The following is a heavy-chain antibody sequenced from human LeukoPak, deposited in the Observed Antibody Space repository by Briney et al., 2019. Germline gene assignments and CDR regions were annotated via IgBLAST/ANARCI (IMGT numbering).Heavy chain of an antibody. CDR3: ARDGGDLWFGESRGYYFDY. Sequence: GGSLRLSCAASGFTFSSYWMSWVRQAPGKGLEWVANIKQDGGEKYYVDSVKGRFTISRDNAKNSLYLQMNSLRAEDTAVYYCARDGGDLWFGESRGYYFDYWGQGTLVTVSS. D-gene: IGHD3-10*01. CDR2: IKQDGGEK. J-gene: IGHJ4*02. V-gene: IGHV3-7*03. CDR1: GFTFSSYW.